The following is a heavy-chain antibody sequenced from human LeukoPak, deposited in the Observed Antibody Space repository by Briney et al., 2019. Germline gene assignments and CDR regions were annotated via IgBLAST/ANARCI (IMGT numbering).Heavy chain of an antibody. CDR1: GYSFISSW. D-gene: IGHD3-22*01. CDR2: IYPDDSDT. CDR3: ARPNITSYYDSRGYDAFDV. J-gene: IGHJ3*01. Sequence: GESLKISCKGSGYSFISSWIAWVRHMPGKGLEWMGIIYPDDSDTRYSPSFQGQVTISADKSVRTAYLQWSSLKASDTAMYYCARPNITSYYDSRGYDAFDVWGQGTMVTVSS. V-gene: IGHV5-51*01.